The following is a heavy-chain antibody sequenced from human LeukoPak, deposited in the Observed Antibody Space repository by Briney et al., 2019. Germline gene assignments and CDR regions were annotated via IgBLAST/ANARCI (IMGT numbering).Heavy chain of an antibody. J-gene: IGHJ4*02. D-gene: IGHD2-8*01. CDR3: AKAPPYTKYFES. Sequence: GGSLRLSCAASGFSFSSYAMSWVRQAPGKGLDWVSTISSSGGDTFYADSVKGRFTVSRDNSKNTLYLQMNSLRAEDTAVYYCAKAPPYTKYFESWGQGTLVTVSS. CDR1: GFSFSSYA. CDR2: ISSSGGDT. V-gene: IGHV3-23*01.